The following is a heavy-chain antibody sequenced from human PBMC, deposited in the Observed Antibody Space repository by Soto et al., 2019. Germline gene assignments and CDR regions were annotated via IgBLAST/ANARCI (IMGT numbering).Heavy chain of an antibody. D-gene: IGHD5-12*01. Sequence: GGSLRLSYAASGFTFSSYGMHWVRQAPGKGLEWVAVISYDGSNKYYADSVKGRFTISRDNSKNTLYLQMNSLRAEDTAVYYCAKGGYPNPPHYYGMDVWGQGTTVTVSS. V-gene: IGHV3-30*18. CDR1: GFTFSSYG. J-gene: IGHJ6*02. CDR2: ISYDGSNK. CDR3: AKGGYPNPPHYYGMDV.